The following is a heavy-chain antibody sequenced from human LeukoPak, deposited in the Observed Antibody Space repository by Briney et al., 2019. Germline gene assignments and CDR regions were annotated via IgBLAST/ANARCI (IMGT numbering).Heavy chain of an antibody. CDR2: INTDNSNT. CDR3: ARDRYCSGGNCYSSSSNWFDP. D-gene: IGHD2-15*01. CDR1: GYTFTSNA. J-gene: IGHJ5*02. V-gene: IGHV1-3*03. Sequence: ASVKVSCKASGYTFTSNAIHWVRQAPGQRPEWMGWINTDNSNTKYSQEFQGRVTITRDTSASTAYMELSSLRSEDMAIYYCARDRYCSGGNCYSSSSNWFDPWGQGTLVTVSS.